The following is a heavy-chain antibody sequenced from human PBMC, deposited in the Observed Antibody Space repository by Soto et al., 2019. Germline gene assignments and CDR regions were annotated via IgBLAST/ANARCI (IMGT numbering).Heavy chain of an antibody. CDR3: AKMREYSSSAAFYYFDY. J-gene: IGHJ4*02. CDR2: IYYSGST. D-gene: IGHD5-12*01. Sequence: SETLSLTCTVSGGSISSYSWSWIRQPPGKGLEWIGYIYYSGSTNYNPSLKSRVTISIDTSKNQFSLKLSSVTAADTAVYYCAKMREYSSSAAFYYFDYWGQGTLVTVSS. CDR1: GGSISSYS. V-gene: IGHV4-59*01.